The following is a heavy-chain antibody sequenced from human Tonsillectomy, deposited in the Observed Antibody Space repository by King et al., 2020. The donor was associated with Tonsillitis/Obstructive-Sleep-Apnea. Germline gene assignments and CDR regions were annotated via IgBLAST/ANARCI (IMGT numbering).Heavy chain of an antibody. J-gene: IGHJ6*03. CDR3: AKDLGWSRYYYYYMDV. CDR1: GFTFSSYA. V-gene: IGHV3-23*04. D-gene: IGHD2-15*01. CDR2: ISGSGGST. Sequence: QLVQSGGGLVQPGGSLRLSCAASGFTFSSYAMSWVRQAPGKGLEWVSAISGSGGSTYYADSVKGRFTISRDNSKNTLYLQMNSLRAEDTAVYYCAKDLGWSRYYYYYMDVWGKGTTVTVSS.